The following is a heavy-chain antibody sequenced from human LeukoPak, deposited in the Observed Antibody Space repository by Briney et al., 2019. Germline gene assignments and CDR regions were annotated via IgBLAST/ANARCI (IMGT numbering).Heavy chain of an antibody. CDR2: INHSGST. D-gene: IGHD5-18*01. Sequence: SETLSFTCAVYGGSFSGYYWSWIRQPPGKGLEWIGEINHSGSTNYNPSLKSRVTISVDTSKNQFSLRLSSVTAADTAVYYCARGGYSYGFKAFDIWGQGTKVTVSS. J-gene: IGHJ3*02. CDR1: GGSFSGYY. V-gene: IGHV4-34*01. CDR3: ARGGYSYGFKAFDI.